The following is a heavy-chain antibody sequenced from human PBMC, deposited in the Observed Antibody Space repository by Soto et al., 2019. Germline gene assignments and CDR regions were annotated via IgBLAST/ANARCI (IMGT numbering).Heavy chain of an antibody. Sequence: PSETLSLTCAVSGASISSGGYYWSWIRRHPGKGLEFIGYIYNTGGTTYNPSLKSRITISLDTSKNHFSLRLRSGSAADTAMYYCARVSFYASYGYRDGSYYFDYWGQGAPVTVSS. CDR3: ARVSFYASYGYRDGSYYFDY. J-gene: IGHJ4*02. CDR1: GASISSGGYY. D-gene: IGHD3-22*01. V-gene: IGHV4-31*11. CDR2: IYNTGGT.